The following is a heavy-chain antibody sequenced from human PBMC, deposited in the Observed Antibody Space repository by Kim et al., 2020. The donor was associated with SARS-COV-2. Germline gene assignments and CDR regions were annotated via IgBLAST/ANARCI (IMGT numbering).Heavy chain of an antibody. J-gene: IGHJ4*02. D-gene: IGHD3-3*01. Sequence: SVKVSCKASGGTFSSYAISWVRQAPGQGLEWMGGIIPIFGTANYAQKFQGRVTITADESTSTAYMELSSLRSEDTAVYYCARGVRYVENEVYDFWSGYYYYFDYWGQGTLVTVSS. CDR3: ARGVRYVENEVYDFWSGYYYYFDY. CDR1: GGTFSSYA. V-gene: IGHV1-69*13. CDR2: IIPIFGTA.